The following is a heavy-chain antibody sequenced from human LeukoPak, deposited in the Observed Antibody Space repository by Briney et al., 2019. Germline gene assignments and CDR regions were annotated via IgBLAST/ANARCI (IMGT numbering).Heavy chain of an antibody. Sequence: GGSLRLSCAASGFTFSDYYMSWIRQAPGKGLEWVSYISSSGSTIYYADSVKGRFTISRDNAKNSLYLQMNSLRAEDTAVYYCARGLMVRRWLQFRPSYYFDYWGQGTLVTVSS. D-gene: IGHD5-24*01. J-gene: IGHJ4*02. CDR3: ARGLMVRRWLQFRPSYYFDY. CDR2: ISSSGSTI. V-gene: IGHV3-11*04. CDR1: GFTFSDYY.